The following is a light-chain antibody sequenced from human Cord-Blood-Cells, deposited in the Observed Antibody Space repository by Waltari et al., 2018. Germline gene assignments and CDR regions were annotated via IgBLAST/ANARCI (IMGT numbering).Light chain of an antibody. CDR2: YYSDSDK. V-gene: IGLV5-37*01. CDR1: RDLIFGNYS. J-gene: IGLJ3*02. CDR3: MIWPSNAWV. Sequence: QPALTCSPSSSASPEHSARLTCTYPRDLIFGNYSVYSYPLQPGSPPRYLLYYYSDSDKGQGSGVPSRFSVSKDASANTGILLISGLQSEDEADYYCMIWPSNAWVFGGGTKLTVL.